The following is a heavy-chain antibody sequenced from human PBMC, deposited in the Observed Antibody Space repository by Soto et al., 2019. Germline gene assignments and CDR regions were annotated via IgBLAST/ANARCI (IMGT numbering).Heavy chain of an antibody. J-gene: IGHJ4*02. CDR1: GFTFSSYA. D-gene: IGHD3-10*01. CDR3: AKDKDYYGSGSGFDY. V-gene: IGHV3-23*01. CDR2: ISGSGGST. Sequence: EVQLLESGGGLVQPGGSPRLSCAASGFTFSSYAMSWVRQAPGKGLEWVSAISGSGGSTYYADSVKGRFTISRDNSKNTLYLQMNSLRAEDTAVYYCAKDKDYYGSGSGFDYWGQGTLVTVSS.